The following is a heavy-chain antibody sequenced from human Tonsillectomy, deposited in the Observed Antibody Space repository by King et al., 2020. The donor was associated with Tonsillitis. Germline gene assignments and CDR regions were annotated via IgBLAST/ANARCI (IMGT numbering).Heavy chain of an antibody. CDR1: GFTFSYYY. J-gene: IGHJ3*02. CDR3: ARERITMIVVVNDAFDI. CDR2: ISSSGSTI. D-gene: IGHD3-22*01. V-gene: IGHV3-11*01. Sequence: VQLVESGGGLVKPGGSLRLSCAASGFTFSYYYMSWIRQAPGKGLGWVSYISSSGSTIYYADSVKGRFTNSRDNAKNSLYLQMNSLRAEDTAGYYCARERITMIVVVNDAFDIWGQGTMVTVSS.